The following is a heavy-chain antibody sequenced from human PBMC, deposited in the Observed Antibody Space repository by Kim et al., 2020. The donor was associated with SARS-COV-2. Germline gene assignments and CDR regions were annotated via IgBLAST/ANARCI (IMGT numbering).Heavy chain of an antibody. V-gene: IGHV4-31*03. CDR1: GGSISSGGDY. Sequence: SETLSLTCTVSGGSISSGGDYWSWIRQSPGKGLEWIGYIYYSGSTYYNPSLESRVTISVDTSKNQFSLKLSSVTAADTAVYYCASQRFRTGGIVYWGQGALVTVSS. CDR2: IYYSGST. J-gene: IGHJ4*02. CDR3: ASQRFRTGGIVY. D-gene: IGHD7-27*01.